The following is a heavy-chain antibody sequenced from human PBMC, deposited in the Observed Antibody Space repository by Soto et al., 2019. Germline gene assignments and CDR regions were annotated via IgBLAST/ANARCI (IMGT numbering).Heavy chain of an antibody. CDR3: ARVKTVDYYGMGV. D-gene: IGHD1-1*01. Sequence: PSETLSLTCTVSGGSMSSYYWSWIRQPAGKGLEWIGRIHSSGSTNYNPSLKSRVTMSVDTSNNQFSLKLTSVTAADSAVYFCARVKTVDYYGMGVWRQGTTVTVSS. CDR2: IHSSGST. J-gene: IGHJ6*02. CDR1: GGSMSSYY. V-gene: IGHV4-4*07.